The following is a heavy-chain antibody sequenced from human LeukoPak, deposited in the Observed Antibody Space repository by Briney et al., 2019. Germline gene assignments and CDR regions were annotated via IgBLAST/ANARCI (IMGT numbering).Heavy chain of an antibody. CDR1: GYSFTTHG. CDR3: ARVPVDTAMVP. J-gene: IGHJ5*02. Sequence: ASVKVSCKASGYSFTTHGISWVRQAPGQGLEWMGWINPNSGGTNYAQKLQGRVTMTRDTSISTAYMELSRLRSDDTAVYYCARVPVDTAMVPWGQGTLVTVSS. V-gene: IGHV1-2*02. D-gene: IGHD5-18*01. CDR2: INPNSGGT.